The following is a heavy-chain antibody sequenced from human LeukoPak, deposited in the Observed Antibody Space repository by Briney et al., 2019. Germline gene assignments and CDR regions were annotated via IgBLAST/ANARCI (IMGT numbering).Heavy chain of an antibody. CDR1: GFTFSSYW. CDR2: IKQDGSEK. V-gene: IGHV3-7*01. J-gene: IGHJ4*02. Sequence: GGSLRLSCAASGFTFSSYWMSWVRQAPGKGLEWVANIKQDGSEKHYVDSVKGRFTISRDNAKNSLYLQMNSLRAEDTAVYYCARDPYAYDILTGRLWGQGTLVTVSS. D-gene: IGHD3-9*01. CDR3: ARDPYAYDILTGRL.